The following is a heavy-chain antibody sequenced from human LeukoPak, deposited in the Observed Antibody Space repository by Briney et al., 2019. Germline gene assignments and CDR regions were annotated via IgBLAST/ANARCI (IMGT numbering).Heavy chain of an antibody. V-gene: IGHV4-34*01. CDR2: VNHSGNT. J-gene: IGHJ4*02. CDR1: GGSFSDYF. D-gene: IGHD6-13*01. Sequence: ASETLSLTCAVSGGSFSDYFWTWIRQPPGKGLEWIGEVNHSGNTNYNPSLKSRVTISVDTSKNQFSLYLSSVTAADTAVYYCARGVVAAAGRTFDFWGQGTLVTVSS. CDR3: ARGVVAAAGRTFDF.